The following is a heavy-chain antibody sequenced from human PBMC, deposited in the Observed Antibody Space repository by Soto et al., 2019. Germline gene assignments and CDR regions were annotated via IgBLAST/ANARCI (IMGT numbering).Heavy chain of an antibody. CDR3: ARKGYSGYDLSP. CDR2: IYYSGST. Sequence: SETLSLTCTVSGGSISRYYWSRIRQPPGKGLEWIGYIYYSGSTNYNPSLKSRVTISVDTSKNQFSLKPSSVTAADTAVYYCARKGYSGYDLSPWGQGTLVTVSS. D-gene: IGHD5-12*01. J-gene: IGHJ4*02. CDR1: GGSISRYY. V-gene: IGHV4-59*08.